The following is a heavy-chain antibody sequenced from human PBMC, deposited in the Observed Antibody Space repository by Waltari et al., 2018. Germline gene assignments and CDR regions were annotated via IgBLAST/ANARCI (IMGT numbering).Heavy chain of an antibody. J-gene: IGHJ4*02. CDR3: ARSSRRSSWYGNFDY. CDR1: GFTFSSHG. V-gene: IGHV3-7*01. CDR2: IKQDGSEK. D-gene: IGHD6-13*01. Sequence: EVQLVESGGALVQPGGSLRLSCAASGFTFSSHGMSWVRQAPGKGLEWVANIKQDGSEKYYGDSVEGRFTISRDNAKSSLYLQINSLRAEDTAVYYCARSSRRSSWYGNFDYWGQGTLVTVSS.